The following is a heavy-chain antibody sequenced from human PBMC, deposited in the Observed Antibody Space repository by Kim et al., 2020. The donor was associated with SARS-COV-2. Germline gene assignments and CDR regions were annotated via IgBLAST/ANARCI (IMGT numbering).Heavy chain of an antibody. J-gene: IGHJ4*02. CDR1: GGSVSSGSYY. D-gene: IGHD3-10*01. Sequence: SETLSLTCTVSGGSVSSGSYYWSWIRQPPGKGLEWIGYIYYSGSTNYNPSLKSRVTISVDTSKNQFSLKLSSVTAADPDVYYCAWALDTRREYLFDYWGQGTLVTVSS. CDR3: AWALDTRREYLFDY. V-gene: IGHV4-61*01. CDR2: IYYSGST.